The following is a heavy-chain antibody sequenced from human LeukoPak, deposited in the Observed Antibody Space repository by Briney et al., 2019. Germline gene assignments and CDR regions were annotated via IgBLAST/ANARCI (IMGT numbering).Heavy chain of an antibody. CDR1: GYTFSDYY. Sequence: GASVKVSCKASGYTFSDYYIHWVRQAPGQGLEWMGCIDPDSGSTKYAQRFQDRVTMTRDTSIITAYMELSRLRSDDAAIYYCAREYYDSGGRKHAFNLWGQGTMVTVSS. CDR2: IDPDSGST. D-gene: IGHD3-22*01. J-gene: IGHJ3*01. CDR3: AREYYDSGGRKHAFNL. V-gene: IGHV1-2*02.